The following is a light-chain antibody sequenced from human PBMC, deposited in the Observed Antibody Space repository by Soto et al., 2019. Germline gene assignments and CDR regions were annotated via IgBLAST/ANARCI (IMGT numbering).Light chain of an antibody. CDR3: QQYDVHPKT. Sequence: IQLTQSPSSLSASVGDRVTITCRASQDIAIYLAWYQQKPGEAPKLLIYAASTLYGGVPSRFSGSGSGTDFTLTITSLQTDDFGTYYCQQYDVHPKTFGQGTKVDIK. V-gene: IGKV1-9*01. J-gene: IGKJ1*01. CDR2: AAS. CDR1: QDIAIY.